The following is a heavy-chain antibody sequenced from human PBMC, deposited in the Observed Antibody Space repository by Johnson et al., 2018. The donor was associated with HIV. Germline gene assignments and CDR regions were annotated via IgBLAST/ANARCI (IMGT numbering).Heavy chain of an antibody. D-gene: IGHD1-26*01. J-gene: IGHJ3*02. CDR2: IKQDGSEK. CDR3: ARDPSPIVGATYAFDI. V-gene: IGHV3-7*03. CDR1: GFTFSSYW. Sequence: EQLVESGGGLVQPGGSLRLSCAASGFTFSSYWMSWVRQAPGKGLEWVANIKQDGSEKYYVDSVKGRFTISRDNAKNTLYLQMNSLRAEDTAVYYCARDPSPIVGATYAFDIWGQGTMVTVSS.